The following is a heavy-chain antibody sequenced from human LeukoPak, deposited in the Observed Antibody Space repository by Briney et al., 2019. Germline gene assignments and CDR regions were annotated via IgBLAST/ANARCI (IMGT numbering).Heavy chain of an antibody. CDR2: NNPNSGGT. J-gene: IGHJ4*02. Sequence: ASVKVSCKASGYTFTGYYMHWVRQAPGQGLEWMGWNNPNSGGTNYAQKFQGRVTMTRDTSISTAYMELSRLRSDDTAVYHCARATSPIAALFDYWGQGTLVTVSS. CDR3: ARATSPIAALFDY. CDR1: GYTFTGYY. V-gene: IGHV1-2*02. D-gene: IGHD6-6*01.